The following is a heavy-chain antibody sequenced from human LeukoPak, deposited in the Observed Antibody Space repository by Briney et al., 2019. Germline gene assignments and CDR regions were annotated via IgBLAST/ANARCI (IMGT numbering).Heavy chain of an antibody. Sequence: ASVKVSCKASGYSFTSNCIHWVRQAPGQGLEWMGMIYPRDGSTSYAQKFQGRVTVTRDTSTSTVHMELSGLRSEDTAVYYCARDQEAFDYWGQGTLVTVSS. CDR2: IYPRDGST. V-gene: IGHV1-46*01. CDR1: GYSFTSNC. J-gene: IGHJ4*02. CDR3: ARDQEAFDY.